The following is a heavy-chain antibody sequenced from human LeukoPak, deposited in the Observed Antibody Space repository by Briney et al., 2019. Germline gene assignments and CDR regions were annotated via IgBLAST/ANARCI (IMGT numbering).Heavy chain of an antibody. CDR1: GFTFSSYW. CDR3: SRPFDS. CDR2: INGDGSIT. V-gene: IGHV3-74*01. Sequence: GGSLRLSCAASGFTFSSYWMHWVRQAPGKGLAWVSRINGDGSITHYADSVKGRFTISRDNARNTLYLQMSSLSAGDTAVYYCSRPFDSWGQGTLVTVSS. J-gene: IGHJ4*02.